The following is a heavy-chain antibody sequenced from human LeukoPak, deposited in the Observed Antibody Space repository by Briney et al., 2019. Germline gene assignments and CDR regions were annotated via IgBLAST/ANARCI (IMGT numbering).Heavy chain of an antibody. D-gene: IGHD6-25*01. V-gene: IGHV1-8*01. J-gene: IGHJ3*01. CDR2: RNPNNDNA. CDR1: GYTFKNYD. CDR3: ARAAAGGDDPFDV. Sequence: ASVKVSCKASGYTFKNYDINWVRQAPGQGLEWMAWRNPNNDNAGSAQKFQGRVTMTRDTSINTAYMELSSLRSDDTGVYYCARAAAGGDDPFDVWGQGSLIIVSS.